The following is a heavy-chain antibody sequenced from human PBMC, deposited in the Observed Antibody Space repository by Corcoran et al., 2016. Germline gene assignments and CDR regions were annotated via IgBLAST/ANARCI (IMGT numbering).Heavy chain of an antibody. J-gene: IGHJ4*02. D-gene: IGHD4-17*01. CDR1: GFTFSSYG. V-gene: IGHV3-30*18. CDR3: AKDSSGDLPDY. Sequence: QVQLVESGGGVVQPGRSLRLSCAASGFTFSSYGMHWVRQAPGKGLEWVAVISYDGSNKYYADSVKGRFTISRDKSKKTLYLQMNSLGAEDTAVYYCAKDSSGDLPDYWGQGTLVTVSS. CDR2: ISYDGSNK.